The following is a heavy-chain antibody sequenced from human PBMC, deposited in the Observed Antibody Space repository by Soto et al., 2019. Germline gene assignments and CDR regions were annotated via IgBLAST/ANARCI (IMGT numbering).Heavy chain of an antibody. J-gene: IGHJ6*02. CDR1: GGSINSADYY. V-gene: IGHV4-30-4*01. Sequence: SETLSLTCTVSGGSINSADYYWSWVRQPPGKGLEWIGYIYYSGSTFFNPSLKSRVTISKDTSRNQFSLRLNSVTAADTAVYYCARAIVVTIGGMDVWGQGTTLTVSS. CDR3: ARAIVVTIGGMDV. CDR2: IYYSGST. D-gene: IGHD5-12*01.